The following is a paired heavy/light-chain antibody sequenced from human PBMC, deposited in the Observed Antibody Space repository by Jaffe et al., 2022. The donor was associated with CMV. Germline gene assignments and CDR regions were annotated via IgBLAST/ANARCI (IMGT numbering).Heavy chain of an antibody. D-gene: IGHD7-27*01. CDR1: GGSISDSVSSATYY. Sequence: QLQLQESGPGLVKPSETLLLTCSVSGGSISDSVSSATYYWGWIRQPPGEGLEWIGNIFYSGSTYYKPSLKSRVTMSVDTSKNQFSLKLTSVTAADTAFYYCARVSGDLRKFWYFDLWGRGTLVTVSS. CDR3: ARVSGDLRKFWYFDL. J-gene: IGHJ2*01. V-gene: IGHV4-39*01. CDR2: IFYSGST.
Light chain of an antibody. CDR2: ANN. CDR1: SSNIGAGYD. J-gene: IGLJ3*02. CDR3: QSYDNSLRGV. Sequence: QSVMTQPPSVSGAPGQRVTISCTGSSSNIGAGYDVHWYQQLPGTAPKLIIYANNNRPSGVPDRFSASKSGTSASLTITGLQAEDEAHYYCQSYDNSLRGVFGGGTKLTVL. V-gene: IGLV1-40*01.